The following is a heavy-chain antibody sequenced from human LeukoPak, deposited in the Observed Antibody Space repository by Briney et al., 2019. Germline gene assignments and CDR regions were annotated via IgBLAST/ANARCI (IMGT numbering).Heavy chain of an antibody. D-gene: IGHD3-22*01. CDR2: ISSNSSTI. Sequence: GGSLRLSCAASGFTFSTYNMNWVRQAPGKGLEWVSYISSNSSTIYYADSVMGRFTISRDNARSSLYLQMSSLRAEDTAVYFCARDATYSEGATYCDRLDYWGQGAQVTVSS. CDR3: ARDATYSEGATYCDRLDY. V-gene: IGHV3-48*01. J-gene: IGHJ4*02. CDR1: GFTFSTYN.